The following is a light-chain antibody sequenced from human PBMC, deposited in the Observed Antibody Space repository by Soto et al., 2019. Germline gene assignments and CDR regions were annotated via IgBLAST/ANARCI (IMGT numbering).Light chain of an antibody. J-gene: IGKJ1*01. CDR2: GAS. V-gene: IGKV3-20*01. CDR3: QQFDSSVT. Sequence: EIVLTQSPGSLSLSPGERATLSCRASQSVSSTFFAWYQQRPGQAPRLLMYGASSKATGIPERFSGSGSRTDFTLTISRVEPEEFGGDYCQQFDSSVTFGQGTKVEIK. CDR1: QSVSSTF.